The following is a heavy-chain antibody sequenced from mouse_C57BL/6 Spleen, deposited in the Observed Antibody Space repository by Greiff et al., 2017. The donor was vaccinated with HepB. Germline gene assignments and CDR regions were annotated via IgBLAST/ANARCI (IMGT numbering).Heavy chain of an antibody. Sequence: QVQLQQPGAELVKPGASVKMSCKASGYTFTSYRITWVKQRPGQGLEWIGDIYPGSGSTNYNEKFKSKATLTVDTSSSTAYMQLSSLTSEDSAVYYCAREDSSNWDLDYWGQGTTLTVSS. V-gene: IGHV1-55*01. D-gene: IGHD4-1*01. J-gene: IGHJ2*01. CDR3: AREDSSNWDLDY. CDR1: GYTFTSYR. CDR2: IYPGSGST.